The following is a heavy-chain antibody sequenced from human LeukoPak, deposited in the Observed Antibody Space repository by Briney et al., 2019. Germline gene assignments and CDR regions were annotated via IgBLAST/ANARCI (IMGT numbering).Heavy chain of an antibody. Sequence: PSETLSLTCTVSGASVSSSNYYWSWIRQPPGKGLEWVGSIYHSGSTNYNPSLKSRVTISVDTSKNQFSLKLSSVTAADTAVYYCARDYCTTTRCYPNYFDYWGQGTLVTVSS. CDR2: IYHSGST. V-gene: IGHV4-61*01. CDR1: GASVSSSNYY. D-gene: IGHD2-2*01. CDR3: ARDYCTTTRCYPNYFDY. J-gene: IGHJ4*02.